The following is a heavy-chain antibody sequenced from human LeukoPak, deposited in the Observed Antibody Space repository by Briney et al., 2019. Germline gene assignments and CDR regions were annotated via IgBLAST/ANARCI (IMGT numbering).Heavy chain of an antibody. CDR1: GYTLTELS. CDR2: FDPEDGET. CDR3: ATVSLLDGYYYDSSGYYSY. J-gene: IGHJ4*02. D-gene: IGHD3-22*01. Sequence: GASVTVSCKVSGYTLTELSMHWVRQAPGKGLEWMGGFDPEDGETIYAQKFQGRVTMTEDTSTDTAYMELSSLRSEDTAVYYCATVSLLDGYYYDSSGYYSYWGQGTLVTVSS. V-gene: IGHV1-24*01.